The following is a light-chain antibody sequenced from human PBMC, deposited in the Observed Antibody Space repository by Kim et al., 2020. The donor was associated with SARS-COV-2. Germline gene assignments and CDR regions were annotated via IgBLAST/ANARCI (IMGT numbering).Light chain of an antibody. CDR3: QQYKSYPFT. CDR2: AAS. J-gene: IGKJ4*01. V-gene: IGKV1-16*02. Sequence: ASVGARVTITCRASQGIGTYLAWFQQKPGKAPTSLIYAASSLQSGAPSKFSGSGSGTDFTLTISSLQPEDFATYYCQQYKSYPFTFGGGTKVDIK. CDR1: QGIGTY.